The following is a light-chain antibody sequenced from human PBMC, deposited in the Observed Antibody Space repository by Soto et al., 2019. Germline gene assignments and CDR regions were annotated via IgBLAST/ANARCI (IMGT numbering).Light chain of an antibody. CDR1: SSDMWGNNY. CDR2: DVS. J-gene: IGLJ1*01. Sequence: QSVLNQPASVSGSPGQSITLSCTGASSDMWGNNYVSWYQHYPGKAPKLMICDVSNRPSGVSDRFSGSKSGNTASLTISGLQAEDEADYYCSAFTGTTYVFGTGTKVTVL. V-gene: IGLV2-14*03. CDR3: SAFTGTTYV.